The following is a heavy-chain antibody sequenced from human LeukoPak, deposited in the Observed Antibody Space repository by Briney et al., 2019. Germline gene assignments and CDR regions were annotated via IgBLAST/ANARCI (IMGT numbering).Heavy chain of an antibody. CDR3: ARDLAPAGYSSGWDAFDI. J-gene: IGHJ3*02. Sequence: VKVSCKASGYTFTGYYMHWVRQAPGQGLEWMGWINPNSGGTNYAQKFQGRVTMTRDTSISTAYMELSRLRSDDTAVYYCARDLAPAGYSSGWDAFDIWGQGTMVTVSS. CDR1: GYTFTGYY. D-gene: IGHD6-19*01. CDR2: INPNSGGT. V-gene: IGHV1-2*02.